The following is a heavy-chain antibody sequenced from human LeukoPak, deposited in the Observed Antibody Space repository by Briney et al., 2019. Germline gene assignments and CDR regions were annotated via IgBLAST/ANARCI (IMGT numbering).Heavy chain of an antibody. CDR2: IYSGGST. D-gene: IGHD3-10*02. CDR1: EFSVGSNY. CDR3: AELGITMIGGV. V-gene: IGHV3-66*01. J-gene: IGHJ6*04. Sequence: QSGGSLRLSCAASEFSVGSNYMTWVRQAPGKGLEWVSLIYSGGSTYYADSVKGRFTISRDNAKNSLYLQMNSLRAEDTAVYYCAELGITMIGGVWGKGTTVTTSS.